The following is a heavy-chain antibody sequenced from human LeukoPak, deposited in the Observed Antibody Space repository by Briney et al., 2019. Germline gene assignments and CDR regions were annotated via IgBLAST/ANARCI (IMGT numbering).Heavy chain of an antibody. Sequence: PSETLSLTCSVSGGSITSSSYYWGWIRQSPEKGLEWIVSIHYTERTDYNPSLKSRVTISVDTSENQVSLKVRSVTAADTAVYYCARIKEVRRGGPNWFDPWGQGTLVTVSS. CDR2: IHYTERT. CDR1: GGSITSSSYY. J-gene: IGHJ5*02. CDR3: ARIKEVRRGGPNWFDP. V-gene: IGHV4-39*01. D-gene: IGHD3-10*01.